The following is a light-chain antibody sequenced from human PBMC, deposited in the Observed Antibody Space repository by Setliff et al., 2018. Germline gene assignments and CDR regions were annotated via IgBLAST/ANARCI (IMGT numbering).Light chain of an antibody. CDR2: DFI. CDR3: CSHARLADGSTSVV. V-gene: IGLV2-23*02. J-gene: IGLJ2*01. Sequence: QSVLTQPASVSGSPGQSITISCTGTRSDVGYYNLVSWYQQHPGKAPKLILYDFIQRPSGVSDRFSGSKSGNTASLTISGLQTEDEADYYCCSHARLADGSTSVVFGGGTKVTVL. CDR1: RSDVGYYNL.